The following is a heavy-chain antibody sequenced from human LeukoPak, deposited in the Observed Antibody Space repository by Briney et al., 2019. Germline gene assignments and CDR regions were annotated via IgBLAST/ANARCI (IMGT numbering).Heavy chain of an antibody. J-gene: IGHJ4*02. CDR1: GFTFSSYA. CDR2: ISGSGGST. CDR3: AGMGYYYDSSGYYFGY. V-gene: IGHV3-23*01. Sequence: PGGSLRFSCAASGFTFSSYAMSWVRQAPGKGLEWVSAISGSGGSTYYADSVKGRFTISRDNSKNTLYLQMNSLRAEDTAVYYCAGMGYYYDSSGYYFGYWGQGTLVTVSS. D-gene: IGHD3-22*01.